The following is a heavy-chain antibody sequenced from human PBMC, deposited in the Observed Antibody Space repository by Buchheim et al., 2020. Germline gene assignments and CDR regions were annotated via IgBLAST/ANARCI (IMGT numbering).Heavy chain of an antibody. V-gene: IGHV3-30*18. CDR1: GFTFSSYG. CDR3: AKTASHCSSTSCYPGGMDV. J-gene: IGHJ6*02. Sequence: QVQLVESGGGVVQPGRSLRLSCAASGFTFSSYGMHWVRQAPGKGLEWVAVISYDGSNKYYADSVKGRFTISSDNSKNTLYLQMNSLRAEDTAVYYCAKTASHCSSTSCYPGGMDVWGQGTT. D-gene: IGHD2-2*01. CDR2: ISYDGSNK.